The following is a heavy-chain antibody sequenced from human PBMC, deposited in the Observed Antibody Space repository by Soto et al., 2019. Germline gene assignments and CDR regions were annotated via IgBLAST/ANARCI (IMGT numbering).Heavy chain of an antibody. V-gene: IGHV4-39*01. CDR3: AGHPSGYYDS. Sequence: QLQLQESGPGLVKPSETLSLTCTVSGGSINSNGYYWGWIRQPPGKGLEWIGSIYYSGTTYYNPSLKSRVTISLDMSNNQFSLRLSSVTAADTAVYSCAGHPSGYYDSWGQGTLVTVSS. CDR1: GGSINSNGYY. J-gene: IGHJ5*02. D-gene: IGHD3-3*01. CDR2: IYYSGTT.